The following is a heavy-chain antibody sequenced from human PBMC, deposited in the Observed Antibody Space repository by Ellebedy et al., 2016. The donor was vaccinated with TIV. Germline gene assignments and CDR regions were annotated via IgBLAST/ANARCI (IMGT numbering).Heavy chain of an antibody. Sequence: PGGSLRLSRTVSGFSFRSYGMHWVRQAPGKGLAWVAVIWYDGSKKYYADSVKVRFTISRDNSKNTLYLQMNSLRAEDTAVYYCATGGYSNGYGGWFDPWGQGTLVTVSS. CDR3: ATGGYSNGYGGWFDP. CDR1: GFSFRSYG. CDR2: IWYDGSKK. D-gene: IGHD5-18*01. J-gene: IGHJ5*02. V-gene: IGHV3-33*01.